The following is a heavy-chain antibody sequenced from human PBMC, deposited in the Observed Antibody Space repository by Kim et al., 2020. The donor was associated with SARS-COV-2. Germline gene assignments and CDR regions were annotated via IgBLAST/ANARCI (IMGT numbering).Heavy chain of an antibody. CDR2: INRNSGST. J-gene: IGHJ4*02. CDR1: GFTFDDYG. Sequence: GGSLRLSCAASGFTFDDYGMSWVRQAPGKGLEWVSGINRNSGSTGYGDSVKGRFTISRDNAKNSLYLQMNNLRPDDTALYYCARGYVGGPFNCWGQGTLV. V-gene: IGHV3-20*04. D-gene: IGHD3-10*01. CDR3: ARGYVGGPFNC.